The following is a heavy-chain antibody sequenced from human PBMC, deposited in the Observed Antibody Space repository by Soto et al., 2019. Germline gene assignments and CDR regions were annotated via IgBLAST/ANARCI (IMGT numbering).Heavy chain of an antibody. CDR2: IYPGDSDT. V-gene: IGHV5-51*01. J-gene: IGHJ6*03. Sequence: GEALKISCNGSGDSFSSYWIGWVRQMPGKGLEWMGIIYPGDSDTRYSPSFQGQVTISADKSISTAYLQWSSLKASDTAMYYCARTIAADYYYYMDVWGKGTTVTVSS. CDR3: ARTIAADYYYYMDV. D-gene: IGHD6-13*01. CDR1: GDSFSSYW.